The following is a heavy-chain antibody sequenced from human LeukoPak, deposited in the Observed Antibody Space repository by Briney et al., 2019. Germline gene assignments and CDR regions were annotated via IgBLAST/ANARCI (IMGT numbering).Heavy chain of an antibody. V-gene: IGHV4-59*01. CDR1: GGSISSYY. J-gene: IGHJ3*02. Sequence: SETLSLTCTVSGGSISSYYWSWIRQPPGKGLEWIGYIYYSGSTNYNPSLKSRVTISVDTSKNQFSLKLSSVTAADTAVYYRARDKDYFDSGGAFDIWGQGTMVTVSS. D-gene: IGHD3-22*01. CDR2: IYYSGST. CDR3: ARDKDYFDSGGAFDI.